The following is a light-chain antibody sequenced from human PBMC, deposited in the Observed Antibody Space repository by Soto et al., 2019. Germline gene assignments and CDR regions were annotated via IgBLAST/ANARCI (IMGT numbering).Light chain of an antibody. V-gene: IGLV1-40*01. J-gene: IGLJ3*02. CDR2: GNT. Sequence: QSVLTQPPSVSGAPGQRVTISCAGSSSNIGAGYDVHWYQQLPGTAPKLLIYGNTNRPSGVPDRFSGSKSGTSASLAITGLQAEDEADYYCQSYDSSLIGCVFGGGTQLTVL. CDR3: QSYDSSLIGCV. CDR1: SSNIGAGYD.